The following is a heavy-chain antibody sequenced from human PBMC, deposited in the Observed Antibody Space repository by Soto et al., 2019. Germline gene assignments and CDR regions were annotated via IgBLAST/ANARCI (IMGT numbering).Heavy chain of an antibody. CDR2: INHSGST. V-gene: IGHV4-34*01. CDR1: GGSFSGYY. Sequence: QVQLQQWGAGLLKPSETLSLTCAVYGGSFSGYYWSWIRQPPGKGLEWIGEINHSGSTNYNPSLKSRVSMYVETSKDQFSLKLSSVTAADTAVYYCARVASFFRPTTTGAEPTPNFDYWGQGTLVTVSS. CDR3: ARVASFFRPTTTGAEPTPNFDY. D-gene: IGHD1-26*01. J-gene: IGHJ4*02.